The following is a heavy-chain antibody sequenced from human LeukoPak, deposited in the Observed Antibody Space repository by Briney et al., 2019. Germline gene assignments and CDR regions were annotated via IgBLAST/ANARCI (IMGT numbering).Heavy chain of an antibody. D-gene: IGHD3-10*01. V-gene: IGHV3-21*01. J-gene: IGHJ4*02. CDR3: ARDLVL. CDR2: ISSSSTYI. CDR1: GFPFSASA. Sequence: GGSLRLSCAASGFPFSASAMTWVRQAPGKGLEWVSSISSSSTYIFYADSVKGRFTISRDNAQNSLYLQMNSLRAEDTAVYYCARDLVLGGQGTLVTVSS.